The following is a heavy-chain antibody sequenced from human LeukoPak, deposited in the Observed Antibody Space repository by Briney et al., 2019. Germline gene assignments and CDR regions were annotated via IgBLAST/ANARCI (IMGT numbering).Heavy chain of an antibody. CDR1: GITLSNYG. CDR2: LSGSGGGT. V-gene: IGHV3-23*01. J-gene: IGHJ4*02. D-gene: IGHD6-13*01. CDR3: AKLRDDGSSLSPVDY. Sequence: HSGGSLRLSCAVSGITLSNYGMSWVRQAPGKGLEWVAGLSGSGGGTNYADSVKGRFTISRDNSKNTLYLQMNSLRAEDTAVYYCAKLRDDGSSLSPVDYWGQGTLVTVSS.